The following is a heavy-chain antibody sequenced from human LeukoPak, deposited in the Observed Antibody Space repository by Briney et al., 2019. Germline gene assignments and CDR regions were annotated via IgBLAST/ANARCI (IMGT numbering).Heavy chain of an antibody. CDR1: GGSISSSSYY. CDR2: IYYSGST. D-gene: IGHD3-16*02. Sequence: KPSETLSLTCTVSGGSISSSSYYWGWIRQPPGKGLEWIGSIYYSGSTYYNPSLKSRVTISVDTSKNQFSLKLSSVTAADTAVYYCARVIRGYSMITFGGVIVWGQGTLVTVSS. V-gene: IGHV4-39*07. J-gene: IGHJ4*02. CDR3: ARVIRGYSMITFGGVIV.